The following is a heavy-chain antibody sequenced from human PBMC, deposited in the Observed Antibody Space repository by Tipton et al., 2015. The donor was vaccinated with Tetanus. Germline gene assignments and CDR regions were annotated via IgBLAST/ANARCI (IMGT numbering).Heavy chain of an antibody. D-gene: IGHD6-6*01. CDR1: GYSFNTYW. Sequence: VQLVQSGAEIKKPGESLNISCKGSGYSFNTYWIAWVRQMPGKGLEWMGIIYPGDSDTRYSPTFQGQVTMSVDKSINTAFLQWSSLKDWDTAIYYCARLHLRTFASSSGFWGQGTMVTVSS. CDR3: ARLHLRTFASSSGF. CDR2: IYPGDSDT. J-gene: IGHJ4*02. V-gene: IGHV5-51*01.